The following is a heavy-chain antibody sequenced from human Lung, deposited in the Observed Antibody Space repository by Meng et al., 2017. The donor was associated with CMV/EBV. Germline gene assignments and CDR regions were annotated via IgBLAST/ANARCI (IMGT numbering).Heavy chain of an antibody. J-gene: IGHJ6*02. D-gene: IGHD2-2*01. CDR2: IYYSGST. V-gene: IGHV4-59*01. Sequence: LXCTVSGHPITTYYWSWIRQPPGKGLEWIGYIYYSGSTNYNPSLRSRVSISVDTSKNQFSLELSSVTAADTAIDYCARDRAAIGYYYYVMDVWGHGTTVTVSS. CDR1: GHPITTYY. CDR3: ARDRAAIGYYYYVMDV.